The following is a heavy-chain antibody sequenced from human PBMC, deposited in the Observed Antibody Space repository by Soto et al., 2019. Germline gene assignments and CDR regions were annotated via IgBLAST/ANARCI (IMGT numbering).Heavy chain of an antibody. CDR1: GGSISSSSYY. Sequence: PSETLSLTCTVSGGSISSSSYYWGWIRQPPGKGLEWIGSIYYSGSTNYNPSLKSRVTISVDTSKNQFSLKLSSVTAADTAVYYCARAPGYYFDHWGQGAPVTVSS. J-gene: IGHJ4*02. CDR3: ARAPGYYFDH. CDR2: IYYSGST. V-gene: IGHV4-39*07.